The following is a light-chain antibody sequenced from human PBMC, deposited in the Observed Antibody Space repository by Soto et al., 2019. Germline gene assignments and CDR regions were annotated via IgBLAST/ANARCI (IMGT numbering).Light chain of an antibody. V-gene: IGKV1-27*01. CDR1: HDINNF. J-gene: IGKJ2*01. CDR2: AAS. Sequence: EIRLTQSPSSLSASVGDRVTIACRASHDINNFLAWFQQKPGKVPELLMYAASSLKSGVPSRFSGSGSGTDFTLTIDGLQPEDFATYCCQNYNSVPYTFGPGTKLEIK. CDR3: QNYNSVPYT.